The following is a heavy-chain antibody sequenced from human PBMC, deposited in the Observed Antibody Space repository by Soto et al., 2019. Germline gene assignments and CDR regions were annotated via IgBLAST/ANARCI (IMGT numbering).Heavy chain of an antibody. CDR3: AREYSSSWYYYGMDV. J-gene: IGHJ6*02. CDR2: IYDSGSS. D-gene: IGHD6-13*01. CDR1: GASISSGDYF. Sequence: SETLSLTCTVSGASISSGDYFWSWIRQSPGKGLQWIGYIYDSGSSYYNPSLKSRVTISVDTSKNQFPLKLSSVTAADTAVYYCAREYSSSWYYYGMDVWGQGTTVTVSS. V-gene: IGHV4-30-4*01.